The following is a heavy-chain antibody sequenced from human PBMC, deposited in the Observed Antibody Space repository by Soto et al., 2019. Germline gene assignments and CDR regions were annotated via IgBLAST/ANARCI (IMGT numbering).Heavy chain of an antibody. CDR3: AKGGRQWLVTSDFNY. Sequence: GGSMRLSCTAAGFPFSSYWRSWVRQATGKGLEWVAVVSHDGRNTHYADSVKGRFTISRDSSKNTVSLEMTSLRAEDTAVYYCAKGGRQWLVTSDFNYWGQGALVTVSS. D-gene: IGHD6-19*01. CDR2: VSHDGRNT. V-gene: IGHV3-30*18. CDR1: GFPFSSYW. J-gene: IGHJ4*02.